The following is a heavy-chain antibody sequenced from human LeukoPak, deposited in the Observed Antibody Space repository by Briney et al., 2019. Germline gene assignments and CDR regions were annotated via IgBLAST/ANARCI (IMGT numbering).Heavy chain of an antibody. CDR2: INPSSGST. CDR3: ARCDHFEVAAKRDWYFDL. CDR1: GYIFTTYY. J-gene: IGHJ2*01. V-gene: IGHV1-46*01. D-gene: IGHD2-15*01. Sequence: ASVKVSCKASGYIFTTYYMDWVRQATGQGLEWMGIINPSSGSTSYAQKFQGRVTMTRDMSTSTVYMEMSSLRSEDTAVYYCARCDHFEVAAKRDWYFDLWGRGTLVTVSS.